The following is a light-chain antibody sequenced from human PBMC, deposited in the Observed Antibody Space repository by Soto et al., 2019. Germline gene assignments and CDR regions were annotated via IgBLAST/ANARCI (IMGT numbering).Light chain of an antibody. V-gene: IGKV3-20*01. CDR2: SAS. CDR1: QSVSSSH. Sequence: EIVLTQSPDTLSLSPGERATLSCGASQSVSSSHFAWYQQKPGQSPRLLIYSASRRATGIPDRFTGSGSGTDFTLTINRVEPEHFAVYFCQQYAGSPRTFGQGTKVDIK. J-gene: IGKJ1*01. CDR3: QQYAGSPRT.